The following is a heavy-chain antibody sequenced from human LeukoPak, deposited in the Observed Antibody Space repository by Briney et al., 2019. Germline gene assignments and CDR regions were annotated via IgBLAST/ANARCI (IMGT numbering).Heavy chain of an antibody. Sequence: VKPSETLSLTCTVSGGSISSYYWSWIRQPAGKGLEWIGRIHISGRTNYNPSLKSRVSMSEDASNNHFSLELSSVTAADTAVYYCATSTTVYYYDSSGRPLDVFDIWGQGTLVTVSS. CDR3: ATSTTVYYYDSSGRPLDVFDI. CDR2: IHISGRT. D-gene: IGHD3-22*01. CDR1: GGSISSYY. J-gene: IGHJ3*02. V-gene: IGHV4-4*07.